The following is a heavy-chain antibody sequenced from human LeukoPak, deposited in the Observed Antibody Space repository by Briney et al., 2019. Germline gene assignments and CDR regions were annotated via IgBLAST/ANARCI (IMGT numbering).Heavy chain of an antibody. V-gene: IGHV1-69*05. Sequence: ASVKVSCKASGGTFSSYAISWVRQAPGQGLEWMGGIIPIFGTANYAQKFQGRVTITTDESTSTAYMELSSLRSEDTAVYYCATPGGEPSAFDIWGQGTMVTVSS. D-gene: IGHD1-14*01. CDR1: GGTFSSYA. J-gene: IGHJ3*02. CDR2: IIPIFGTA. CDR3: ATPGGEPSAFDI.